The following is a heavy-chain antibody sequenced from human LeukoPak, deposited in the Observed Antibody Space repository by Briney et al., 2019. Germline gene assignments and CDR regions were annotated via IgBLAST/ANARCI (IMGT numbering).Heavy chain of an antibody. V-gene: IGHV1-2*02. D-gene: IGHD3-3*01. J-gene: IGHJ5*02. Sequence: ASVKVSCKASGYTFTDYYMHWVRQAPGQGLEWMGWINPNSGGTNYAQKFQGRVTMTRDTSTSTVYMELSSLRSEDTAVYYCARERFRGNSLSRGHWFDPWGQGTLVTVSS. CDR3: ARERFRGNSLSRGHWFDP. CDR2: INPNSGGT. CDR1: GYTFTDYY.